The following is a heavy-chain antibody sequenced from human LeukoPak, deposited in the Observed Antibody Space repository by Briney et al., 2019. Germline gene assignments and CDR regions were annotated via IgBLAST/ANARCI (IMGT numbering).Heavy chain of an antibody. D-gene: IGHD2-2*01. V-gene: IGHV4-59*01. CDR3: ARAGGYCSSTSCYGDYYYYYYMDV. CDR1: GGSISSYY. CDR2: IYYSGST. J-gene: IGHJ6*03. Sequence: SETLSLTCTVSGGSISSYYWSWIRQPPGKGLEWIGYIYYSGSTNYNPSLKSRVTISVDTSKNQFSLKLSSVTAADTAVYYCARAGGYCSSTSCYGDYYYYYYMDVWGKGTTVTVPS.